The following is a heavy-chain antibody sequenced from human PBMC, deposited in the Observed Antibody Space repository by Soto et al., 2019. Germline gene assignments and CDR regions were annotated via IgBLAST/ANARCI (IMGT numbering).Heavy chain of an antibody. CDR3: AREAGVCSGGSCYSVYFDY. CDR2: IYHSGST. V-gene: IGHV4-30-2*01. J-gene: IGHJ4*02. D-gene: IGHD2-15*01. Sequence: SETLSLTCAVSGGSISSGGYSWSWIRQPPGKGLEWIGYIYHSGSTYYNPSLKSRVTISVDRSKNQFSLKLSSVTAADTAVYCCAREAGVCSGGSCYSVYFDYWGQGTLVTVSS. CDR1: GGSISSGGYS.